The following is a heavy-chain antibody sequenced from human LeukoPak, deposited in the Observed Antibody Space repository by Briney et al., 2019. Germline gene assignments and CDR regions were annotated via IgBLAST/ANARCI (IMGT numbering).Heavy chain of an antibody. Sequence: SETLSLTCTVSGGSISRYYWSWIRQPAGKGLEWIGRIYTSGSTNYNPSLKSRVTMSVDTSKNQFSLKLSSVTAADTAVYYCARSVIVVVPAAIKFKNDAFDIWGQGTMVTVSS. CDR3: ARSVIVVVPAAIKFKNDAFDI. J-gene: IGHJ3*02. D-gene: IGHD2-2*02. CDR2: IYTSGST. CDR1: GGSISRYY. V-gene: IGHV4-4*07.